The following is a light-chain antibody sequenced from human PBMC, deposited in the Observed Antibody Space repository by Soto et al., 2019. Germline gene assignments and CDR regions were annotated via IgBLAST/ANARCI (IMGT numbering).Light chain of an antibody. CDR2: GAS. CDR3: QQYDNWLIT. V-gene: IGKV3-15*01. J-gene: IGKJ5*01. Sequence: EIVMTQSPATLSVSPGERATLSCRASQSVTRNLAWYQQKPGQAPRLLIYGASTRATGIPARFSGSGSGTEFTLTISSLQSEDFAVYYCQQYDNWLITFGQGTRLDIK. CDR1: QSVTRN.